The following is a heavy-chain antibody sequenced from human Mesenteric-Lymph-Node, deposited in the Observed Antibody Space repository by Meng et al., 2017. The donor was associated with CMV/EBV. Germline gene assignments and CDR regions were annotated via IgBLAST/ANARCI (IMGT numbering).Heavy chain of an antibody. Sequence: GESLKISCAASGFTFSDCYMSWIRQAPGKGLEWVSYISSSGSTIYYADSVKGRFTISRDNAKNSLYLQMNSLRAEDTAVYYCARDLGYTYGHSFDYWGQGTLVTVSS. V-gene: IGHV3-11*04. J-gene: IGHJ4*02. D-gene: IGHD5-18*01. CDR1: GFTFSDCY. CDR3: ARDLGYTYGHSFDY. CDR2: ISSSGSTI.